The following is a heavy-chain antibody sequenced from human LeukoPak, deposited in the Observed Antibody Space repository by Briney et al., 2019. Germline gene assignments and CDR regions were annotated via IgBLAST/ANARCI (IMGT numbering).Heavy chain of an antibody. CDR3: ARRHLSARAFDI. CDR2: IYPHDSDT. CDR1: GYSFTTYC. Sequence: ESLKISCKGSGYSFTTYCIGWVSQMPGKDLEWMVSIYPHDSDTRYSPSLQGQVTISADKSITTAYLQWSSLKAADTAMYYCARRHLSARAFDIWGQGTMVTVSS. V-gene: IGHV5-51*01. D-gene: IGHD3-16*01. J-gene: IGHJ3*02.